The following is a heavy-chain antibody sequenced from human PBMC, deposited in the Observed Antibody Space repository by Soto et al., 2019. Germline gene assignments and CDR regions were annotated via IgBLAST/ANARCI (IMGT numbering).Heavy chain of an antibody. CDR3: ARDPGGYPLGIFNI. J-gene: IGHJ3*02. CDR2: ISAYNGNT. CDR1: GYSFTSYG. V-gene: IGHV1-18*01. Sequence: GASVKVSCKASGYSFTSYGISWVRQAPGQGLEWMGWISAYNGNTKYLADSVKGRFTISRDTSKNTLYLQMSSLRVEDTAVYYCARDPGGYPLGIFNIWGQGTRVTVSS. D-gene: IGHD2-8*02.